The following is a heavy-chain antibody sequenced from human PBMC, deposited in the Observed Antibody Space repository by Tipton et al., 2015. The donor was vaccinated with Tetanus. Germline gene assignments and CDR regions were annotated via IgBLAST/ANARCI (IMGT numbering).Heavy chain of an antibody. CDR3: ARVLPVNRAG. CDR1: GVSISSYY. J-gene: IGHJ4*02. Sequence: TLSLTCTASGVSISSYYWSWIRQSPGKGLEWIGYIFYAGSTNSNPSLKSRVTISVDKAKNQFSLKLTSVTAADTAVYYCARVLPVNRAGWGQGTLVTVSS. D-gene: IGHD4-17*01. CDR2: IFYAGST. V-gene: IGHV4-59*01.